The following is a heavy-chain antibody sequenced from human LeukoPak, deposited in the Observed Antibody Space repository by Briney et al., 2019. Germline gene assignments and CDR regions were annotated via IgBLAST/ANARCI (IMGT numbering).Heavy chain of an antibody. V-gene: IGHV1-18*01. CDR3: ARGMGSGWYLSSFDY. CDR2: ISAYNGNT. Sequence: ASVKVSCKASGYTFTSYGISWVRQAPGQGLEWMGWISAYNGNTNYAQKLQGRVTMTTDTSTSTAYLELRSLRSDDTAVYYCARGMGSGWYLSSFDYWGQGTLVTVSS. CDR1: GYTFTSYG. J-gene: IGHJ4*02. D-gene: IGHD6-19*01.